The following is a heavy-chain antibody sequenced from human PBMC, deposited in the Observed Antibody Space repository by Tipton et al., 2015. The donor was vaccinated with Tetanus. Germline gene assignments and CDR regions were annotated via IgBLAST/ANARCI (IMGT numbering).Heavy chain of an antibody. V-gene: IGHV1-69*01. CDR2: FSPIFRRP. CDR1: GGTFSNYV. D-gene: IGHD3-22*01. J-gene: IGHJ3*01. Sequence: QSGPEVKKPGSSVKVSCKSSGGTFSNYVFNWVRLAPGQGLEWMGGFSPIFRRPNYAQKFQARVTIRADESTSTAYTELRSLTSADTAVYYCAREAINSEDRRAFDVWGQGTPVTVSS. CDR3: AREAINSEDRRAFDV.